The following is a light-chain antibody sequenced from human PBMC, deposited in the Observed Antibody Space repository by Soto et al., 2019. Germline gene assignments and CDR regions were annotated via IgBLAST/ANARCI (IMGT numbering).Light chain of an antibody. CDR2: EGS. J-gene: IGLJ1*01. Sequence: QSALTQPASVSGSPGQPITISCTGTSSDVGNYDLVSWYQQYPGKAPKLMIYEGSKRPSGVSSRFSGSKSGNTASLTISGLQAEDEADYYCCSYAGGGTPHYVFGTGTKLTVL. V-gene: IGLV2-23*01. CDR3: CSYAGGGTPHYV. CDR1: SSDVGNYDL.